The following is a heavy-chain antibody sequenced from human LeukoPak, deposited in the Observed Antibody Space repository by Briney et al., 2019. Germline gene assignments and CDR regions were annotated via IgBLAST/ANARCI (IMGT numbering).Heavy chain of an antibody. CDR3: ARGVGYCSGGSCYYYYYMDV. D-gene: IGHD2-15*01. CDR2: IYYSGRT. J-gene: IGHJ6*03. V-gene: IGHV4-39*07. CDR1: GGSISSSSYY. Sequence: SETLSLTCTVSGGSISSSSYYWAWIRQPPGKGQEWIGSIYYSGRTYYNPSLKSRVTISVDTSKNQFSLKLSSVTAADTAVYYCARGVGYCSGGSCYYYYYMDVWGKGTTVTVSS.